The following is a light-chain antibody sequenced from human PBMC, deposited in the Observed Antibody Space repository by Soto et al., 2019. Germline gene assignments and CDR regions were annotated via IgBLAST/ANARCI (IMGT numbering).Light chain of an antibody. CDR1: QSVSSSQ. CDR3: QQYGSSPKT. Sequence: EMVLTQSPGTLSLSPGEGATLSCRASQSVSSSQLAWYQQKPGQAPRLLVYGASSRATGIPDRFSGSGSGTDFTLTISRLESGDFAVYYCQQYGSSPKTFGQGTKVDIK. V-gene: IGKV3-20*01. CDR2: GAS. J-gene: IGKJ1*01.